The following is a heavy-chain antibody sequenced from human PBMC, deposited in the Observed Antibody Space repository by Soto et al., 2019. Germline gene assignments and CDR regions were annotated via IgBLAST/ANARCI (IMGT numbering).Heavy chain of an antibody. J-gene: IGHJ3*02. V-gene: IGHV3-23*01. CDR2: ISGSGGST. CDR1: GFTFSSYA. CDR3: AKDSITTIVVDDDFDI. Sequence: EVQLLESGGGLVQPGGSLRLSCAASGFTFSSYAMSWVRQAPGKGLEWVSTISGSGGSTYYADSVKGRFTISRDNSKNKLYLQMNSLRAEDTAVYYCAKDSITTIVVDDDFDIWGQGTMVTVSS. D-gene: IGHD3-22*01.